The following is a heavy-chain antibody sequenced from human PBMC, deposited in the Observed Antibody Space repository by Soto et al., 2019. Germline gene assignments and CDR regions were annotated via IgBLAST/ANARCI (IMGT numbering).Heavy chain of an antibody. J-gene: IGHJ4*02. D-gene: IGHD6-19*01. V-gene: IGHV3-30*18. Sequence: QVQLVESGGGVVQPGTSLRLSCAASGFTFSSYGMHWVRQAPGKGLDWVAVISYDGSEKYYGDSVKGRFTISRDNFKNTLYLQMSSLRAEDTAVYYCAKEGARTGWPYGDYWGQGTLVTVS. CDR2: ISYDGSEK. CDR3: AKEGARTGWPYGDY. CDR1: GFTFSSYG.